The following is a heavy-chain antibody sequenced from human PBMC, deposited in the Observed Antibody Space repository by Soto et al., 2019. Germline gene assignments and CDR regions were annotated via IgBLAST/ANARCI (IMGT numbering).Heavy chain of an antibody. CDR1: GGTFTSYA. Sequence: GASVKVFCKASGGTFTSYAISWVRQAPGQGLEWMGGIIPIYGNANYAQKFQGRVTITADKSTSTAYMELRSLRSDDTAVYYCARSVLSQVVSAAIIYFEFVMDVGGQETSVTV. V-gene: IGHV1-69*06. CDR2: IIPIYGNA. CDR3: ARSVLSQVVSAAIIYFEFVMDV. J-gene: IGHJ6*02. D-gene: IGHD2-2*01.